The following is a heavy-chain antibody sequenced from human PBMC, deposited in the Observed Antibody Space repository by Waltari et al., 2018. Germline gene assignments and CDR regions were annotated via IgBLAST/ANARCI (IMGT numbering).Heavy chain of an antibody. J-gene: IGHJ4*02. D-gene: IGHD2-15*01. V-gene: IGHV3-23*01. CDR1: GFTFGNYA. CDR3: ARDGARGGGSCYNY. Sequence: EVHLLESGGGLVQPGGSLRLSCTASGFTFGNYAMGWVRQAPGKGREWGSAISGSGDKTYYADSVKGRLTISRDNSKNTLLLQMDSLRADDTALYYCARDGARGGGSCYNYWGQGSLVTVSS. CDR2: ISGSGDKT.